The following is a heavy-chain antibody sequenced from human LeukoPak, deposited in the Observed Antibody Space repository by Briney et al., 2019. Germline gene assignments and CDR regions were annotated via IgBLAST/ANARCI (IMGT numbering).Heavy chain of an antibody. CDR1: GGTFSSYA. CDR3: ASLYCTNGVCYPSHYYGMDV. D-gene: IGHD2-8*01. Sequence: SVKVSCKASGGTFSSYAISWVRQAPGQGLERMGGIIPIFGTANYAQKFQGRVTITADESTSTAYMELSSLRSEDTAVYYCASLYCTNGVCYPSHYYGMDVWGQGTTVTVSS. J-gene: IGHJ6*02. V-gene: IGHV1-69*13. CDR2: IIPIFGTA.